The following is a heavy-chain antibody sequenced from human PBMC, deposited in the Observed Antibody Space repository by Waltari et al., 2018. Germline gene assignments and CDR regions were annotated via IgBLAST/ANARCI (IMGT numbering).Heavy chain of an antibody. CDR3: ARDLGWMDV. D-gene: IGHD6-19*01. V-gene: IGHV3-53*01. CDR1: GVSVDNIH. Sequence: EVQLVESGGGLIQPGGSLRLSCAASGVSVDNIHMSWVRQAPVKGLEWVSVLYSGGYLEYADSVKGRCTISRDTSTNTLYLRMNSLRADDTAVYFCARDLGWMDVWGQGTTVTVSS. CDR2: LYSGGYL. J-gene: IGHJ6*02.